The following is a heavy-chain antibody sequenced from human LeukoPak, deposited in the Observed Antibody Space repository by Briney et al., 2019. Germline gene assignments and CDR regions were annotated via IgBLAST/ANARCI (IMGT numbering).Heavy chain of an antibody. Sequence: GGSLRLSCAASGFTFSSYSMNWVRQAPGKGLEWVSSISSSSSYIYYADSVKGRFTISRDNAKNSLYLQMNSLRAEDTAVYYCARSLNSGSYHDYWGQGTLVTVSS. CDR2: ISSSSSYI. CDR3: ARSLNSGSYHDY. D-gene: IGHD1-26*01. J-gene: IGHJ4*02. CDR1: GFTFSSYS. V-gene: IGHV3-21*01.